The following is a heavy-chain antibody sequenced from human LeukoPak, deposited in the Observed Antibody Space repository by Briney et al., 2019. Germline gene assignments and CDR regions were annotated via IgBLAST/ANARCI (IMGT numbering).Heavy chain of an antibody. D-gene: IGHD4-17*01. Sequence: GGSLRLSCAASGFTFSSYAMHGVRQAPGKGLEWGAVISYDGSNKYYADSVKGRFTISRDNSKNTLYLQMNSLRAEDTAVYYCARDGDGDYVFDYWGQGTLVTVSS. CDR3: ARDGDGDYVFDY. V-gene: IGHV3-30-3*01. J-gene: IGHJ4*02. CDR2: ISYDGSNK. CDR1: GFTFSSYA.